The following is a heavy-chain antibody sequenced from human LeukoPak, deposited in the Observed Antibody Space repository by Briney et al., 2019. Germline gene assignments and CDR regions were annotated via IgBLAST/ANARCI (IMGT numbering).Heavy chain of an antibody. J-gene: IGHJ4*02. CDR3: ARSLGELSLAAAY. CDR1: GFTFSSYA. Sequence: GGSLRLSCAASGFTFSSYAMSWVRQAPGKGLEWVSAICGSGGSTYYADSVKGRFTISRDNSKNTLYLQMNSLRAEDTAVYYCARSLGELSLAAAYWGQGILVTVSS. V-gene: IGHV3-23*01. D-gene: IGHD3-16*02. CDR2: ICGSGGST.